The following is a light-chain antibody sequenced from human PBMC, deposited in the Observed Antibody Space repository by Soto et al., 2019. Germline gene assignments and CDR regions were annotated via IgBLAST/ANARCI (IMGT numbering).Light chain of an antibody. V-gene: IGLV1-51*01. CDR1: SSNVGKNF. J-gene: IGLJ2*01. Sequence: VLTQPPSVSAAPGQKVSISCSGSSSNVGKNFVSWYQHVPGKAPKLLIYDNQKRPSGIPDRFSASKSGTLATLDITGLQTGDEADYYCGTWDSSLTIGVIFGGGTKVTVL. CDR3: GTWDSSLTIGVI. CDR2: DNQ.